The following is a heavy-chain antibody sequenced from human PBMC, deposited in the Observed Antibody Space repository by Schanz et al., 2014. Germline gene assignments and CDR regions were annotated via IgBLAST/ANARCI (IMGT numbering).Heavy chain of an antibody. CDR3: TTYCDGGCAIDN. J-gene: IGHJ4*02. Sequence: EVQLLESGGGLVQPGGSLRLSCAASAFIFRSYSMHWVRQAPGKGLEWVGRIKSKTDGGTTDYAAPVKGRFTISRDDSKNTLFLQMNSLKTEDTAVYYCTTYCDGGCAIDNWGQGALVTVSS. CDR1: AFIFRSYS. D-gene: IGHD6-19*01. V-gene: IGHV3-15*01. CDR2: IKSKTDGGTT.